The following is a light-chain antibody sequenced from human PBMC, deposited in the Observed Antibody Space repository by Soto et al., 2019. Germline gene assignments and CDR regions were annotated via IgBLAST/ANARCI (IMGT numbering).Light chain of an antibody. J-gene: IGKJ1*01. CDR3: QQYNNWPPWT. Sequence: VLKKSPATLSVSPGERATLSCRASQSVSSNLAWYQQKPGQAPRLLIYGASARATGIPARFSGSGSGTEFTLTISSLQSEDFAVYYCQQYNNWPPWTFGQGTKV. CDR1: QSVSSN. CDR2: GAS. V-gene: IGKV3-15*01.